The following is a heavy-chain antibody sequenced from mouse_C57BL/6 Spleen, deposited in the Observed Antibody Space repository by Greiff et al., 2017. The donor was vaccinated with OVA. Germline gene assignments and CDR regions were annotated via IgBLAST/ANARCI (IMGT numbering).Heavy chain of an antibody. CDR3: ARASYYYGSSSYFDY. J-gene: IGHJ2*01. D-gene: IGHD1-1*01. CDR1: GFTFSSYA. V-gene: IGHV5-4*03. CDR2: ISDGGSYT. Sequence: EVKLMESGGGLVKPGGSLKLSCAASGFTFSSYAMSWVRQTPEKRLEWVATISDGGSYTYYPDNVKGRFTISRDNAKNNLYLQMSHLKSEDRAMYYCARASYYYGSSSYFDYWGQGTTLTVSS.